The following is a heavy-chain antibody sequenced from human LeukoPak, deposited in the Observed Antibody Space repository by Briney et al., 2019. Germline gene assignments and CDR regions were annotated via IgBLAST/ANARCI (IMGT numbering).Heavy chain of an antibody. CDR2: INHSGST. Sequence: SETLSLTCAVYGGSFSGYYWSWIRQPPGKGLEWIGEINHSGSTNYNPSLKSRVTISVDTSKNQFSLKLSSVTAADTAVYYCASFQGSNYYFDYWGQGTLVTVSS. CDR1: GGSFSGYY. J-gene: IGHJ4*02. CDR3: ASFQGSNYYFDY. V-gene: IGHV4-34*01.